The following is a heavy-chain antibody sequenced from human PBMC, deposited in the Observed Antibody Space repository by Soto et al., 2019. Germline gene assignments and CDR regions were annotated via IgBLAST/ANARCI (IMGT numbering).Heavy chain of an antibody. V-gene: IGHV3-23*01. CDR2: ITGSGDST. D-gene: IGHD6-19*01. Sequence: EVQLLESGGGLVQPGGSLRLSCAVSGFTFSSHAMSWVRQAPGKGLECVSGITGSGDSTYYADSVKGRFTISRDKSKSRLYLQMNTLRAEHTAVYYCAKDLQLSGWLSAQTYDYWGQGKEVTLS. CDR3: AKDLQLSGWLSAQTYDY. CDR1: GFTFSSHA. J-gene: IGHJ4*02.